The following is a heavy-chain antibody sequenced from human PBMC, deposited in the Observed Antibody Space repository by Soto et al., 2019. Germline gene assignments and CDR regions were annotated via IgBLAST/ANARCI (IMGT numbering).Heavy chain of an antibody. D-gene: IGHD2-2*02. CDR3: ALRREIVVVPAAIIVIGWFDP. CDR1: GGSFSSYY. J-gene: IGHJ5*02. Sequence: PSETLSLTCTVSGGSFSSYYWSWIRQPPGKGLEWIGEINHSGSTNYNPSLKSRVTISVDTPKNQFSLKLSSVTAADTAVYYCALRREIVVVPAAIIVIGWFDPWGQGTLVTVSS. V-gene: IGHV4-34*01. CDR2: INHSGST.